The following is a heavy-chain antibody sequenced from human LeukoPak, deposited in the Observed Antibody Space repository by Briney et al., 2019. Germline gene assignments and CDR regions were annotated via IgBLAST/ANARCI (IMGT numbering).Heavy chain of an antibody. CDR1: GASIGGAY. V-gene: IGHV4-59*01. CDR2: LSYSGTT. J-gene: IGHJ4*02. Sequence: SETLYLTCTVSGASIGGAYWSWIRQTPGKGLELIGYLSYSGTTKYNPSLKSRVSISVDTSKNQFSLNLSSVIAADTAVYYCARARGVAMAGPPDYWGQGTLVTVSS. D-gene: IGHD6-19*01. CDR3: ARARGVAMAGPPDY.